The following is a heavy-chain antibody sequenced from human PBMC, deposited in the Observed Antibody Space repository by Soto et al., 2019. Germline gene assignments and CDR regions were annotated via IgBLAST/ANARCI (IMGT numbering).Heavy chain of an antibody. D-gene: IGHD3-10*01. CDR1: GGTFNSYA. V-gene: IGHV1-69*06. Sequence: AVKGSCTTSGGTFNSYATAWVRQAPGRGLEWMGGIIPVFGSPNHAQNFQGRVTITADTATSTASMELTSLRSEDTAVYYCARGQGRLSASGVFMYYFDYWSLVTQVTVSS. J-gene: IGHJ4*02. CDR3: ARGQGRLSASGVFMYYFDY. CDR2: IIPVFGSP.